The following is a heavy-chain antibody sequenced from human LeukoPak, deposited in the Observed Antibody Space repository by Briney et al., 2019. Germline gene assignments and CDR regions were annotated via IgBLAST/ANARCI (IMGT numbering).Heavy chain of an antibody. D-gene: IGHD5-18*01. CDR3: ARDLVQLWSKDF. J-gene: IGHJ4*02. Sequence: PGGSLRLSCAASGFTFSNAWMSWVRQAPGKGLEWVSYISSSGRNIYYADPVKGRFTISRDNAKNSLYLQMNSLRAEDTAVYYCARDLVQLWSKDFWGQGTLVTVSS. CDR2: ISSSGRNI. V-gene: IGHV3-11*04. CDR1: GFTFSNAW.